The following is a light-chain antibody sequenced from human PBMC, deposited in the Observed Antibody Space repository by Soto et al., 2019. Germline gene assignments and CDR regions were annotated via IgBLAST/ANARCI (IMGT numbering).Light chain of an antibody. CDR2: QDS. CDR3: QAWDSSTRVV. Sequence: SSELTQPPSVSVSPGQTASITCSGDKLGDKYACWYQQKPGQSPVLVIYQDSKRPSGIPERFSGSNSGNTATLTISGTQGMDEADYYCQAWDSSTRVVFGGGTKLTVL. J-gene: IGLJ2*01. V-gene: IGLV3-1*01. CDR1: KLGDKY.